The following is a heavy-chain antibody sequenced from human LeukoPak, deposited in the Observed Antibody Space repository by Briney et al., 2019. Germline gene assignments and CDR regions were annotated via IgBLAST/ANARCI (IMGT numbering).Heavy chain of an antibody. CDR1: GYSFTSYW. Sequence: GESLKISCKGSGYSFTSYWIGWVRQMPGKGLEWMGIIYPGDSDTRYSPSFQGQVTISADKSISTAYLQWSSLKASDTAMYYCTRASNYYDSSGYYYTGPFDYWGQGTLVTVSS. CDR2: IYPGDSDT. D-gene: IGHD3-22*01. V-gene: IGHV5-51*01. J-gene: IGHJ4*02. CDR3: TRASNYYDSSGYYYTGPFDY.